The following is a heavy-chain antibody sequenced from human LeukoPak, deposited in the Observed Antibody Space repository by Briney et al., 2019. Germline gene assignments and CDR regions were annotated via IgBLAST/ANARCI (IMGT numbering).Heavy chain of an antibody. CDR3: ARAYSSSWYYNWFDP. J-gene: IGHJ5*02. CDR1: GYSISSGYY. V-gene: IGHV4-38-2*02. D-gene: IGHD6-13*01. Sequence: PSETLSLTCTVSGYSISSGYYWGWIRQPPGKGLEWIGSIYNSGSTYYNPSLKSRVTISVDTSKNQFSLKLRSVTAADTAMYYCARAYSSSWYYNWFDPWGQGTLVTVSS. CDR2: IYNSGST.